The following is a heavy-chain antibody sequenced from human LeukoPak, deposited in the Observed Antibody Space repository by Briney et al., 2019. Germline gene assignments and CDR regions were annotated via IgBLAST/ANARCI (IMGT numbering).Heavy chain of an antibody. CDR3: ARGHWGLDY. CDR1: GFTFSDHY. J-gene: IGHJ4*02. Sequence: PGGSLRLSCRASGFTFSDHYMTWVRQAPGKGLEYISYLSSTGSDSFYADSVKGRFSISRDNAEKSLYLQMNDLRAEDTAVYYCARGHWGLDYWGQGTLVTVSS. V-gene: IGHV3-11*01. D-gene: IGHD7-27*01. CDR2: LSSTGSDS.